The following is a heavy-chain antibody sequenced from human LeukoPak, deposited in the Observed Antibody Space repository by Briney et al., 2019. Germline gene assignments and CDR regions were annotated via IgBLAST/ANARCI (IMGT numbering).Heavy chain of an antibody. CDR1: GFTFSSYG. V-gene: IGHV3-30*18. Sequence: QPGRSLRLSCAASGFTFSSYGMHWVRQAPGKGLEWVGVISYDGSNKYCADSVKGRFTISRDNSKNTLYLQMNSLRAEDTAVYYCAKQSGADRGHLDFWGQGTLVTVSS. J-gene: IGHJ4*02. CDR3: AKQSGADRGHLDF. CDR2: ISYDGSNK. D-gene: IGHD4/OR15-4a*01.